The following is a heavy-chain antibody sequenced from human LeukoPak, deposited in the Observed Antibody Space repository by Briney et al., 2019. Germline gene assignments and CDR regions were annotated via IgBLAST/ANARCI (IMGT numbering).Heavy chain of an antibody. V-gene: IGHV1-18*04. CDR1: GYTFTSYG. Sequence: ASVKVSCKASGYTFTSYGIGWVRQAPGQGLEWMGWISAYNGNRNYAQKLQGRVTMTTDTSTSTAYMELRSLRSDDTAVYYCARGSLLHYGYVWGSYDYWGQGTLVTVSS. J-gene: IGHJ4*02. CDR3: ARGSLLHYGYVWGSYDY. CDR2: ISAYNGNR. D-gene: IGHD3-16*01.